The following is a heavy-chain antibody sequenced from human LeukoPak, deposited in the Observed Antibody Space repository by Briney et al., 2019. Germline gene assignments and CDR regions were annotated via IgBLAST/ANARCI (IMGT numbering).Heavy chain of an antibody. CDR1: GGSISSHY. Sequence: SETLSLTCTVSGGSISSHYWSWIRQPPGKGLEWIGYIYYSGSTNYNPSLKSRVTISVDTSKNQFSLKLSSVTAADTAVYYCARDLGCSSTSCSSRGAFDIWGQGTMVTVSS. J-gene: IGHJ3*02. V-gene: IGHV4-59*11. CDR2: IYYSGST. D-gene: IGHD2-2*01. CDR3: ARDLGCSSTSCSSRGAFDI.